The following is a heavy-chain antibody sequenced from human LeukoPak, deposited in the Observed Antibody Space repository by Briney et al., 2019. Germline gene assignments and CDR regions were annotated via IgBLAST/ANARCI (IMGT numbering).Heavy chain of an antibody. Sequence: KTSETLSLTCTISGGSISTYYWSWIRQAPGKRLEWLGYVYLSGSTSYSPSPKSRVTISLDTSKNQFSLNLNSVTAADTAVYYCARSDFYYYYMDVWGKGTTVTVSS. J-gene: IGHJ6*03. CDR2: VYLSGST. CDR1: GGSISTYY. V-gene: IGHV4-4*09. CDR3: ARSDFYYYYMDV.